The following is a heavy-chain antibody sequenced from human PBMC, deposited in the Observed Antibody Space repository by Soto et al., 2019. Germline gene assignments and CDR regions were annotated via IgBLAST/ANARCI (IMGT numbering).Heavy chain of an antibody. J-gene: IGHJ5*02. CDR3: ARDKRQRVWGSSRTDWFDP. CDR1: VGSVSSGSYY. D-gene: IGHD3-16*01. Sequence: PSETLSITCTFSVGSVSSGSYYWSWIRQPPGKGLEWIGYIYYSGSTDYNPSLKSRVTISVDTSKNQFSLKLSSVTAADTAVYYCARDKRQRVWGSSRTDWFDPWGQGTLVTVSS. CDR2: IYYSGST. V-gene: IGHV4-61*01.